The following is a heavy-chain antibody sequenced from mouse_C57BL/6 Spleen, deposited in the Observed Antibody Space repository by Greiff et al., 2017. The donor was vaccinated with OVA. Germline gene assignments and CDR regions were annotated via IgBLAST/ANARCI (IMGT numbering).Heavy chain of an antibody. J-gene: IGHJ4*01. CDR1: GFSLTSYG. CDR3: ARSCGSSVYRYYAMDY. Sequence: QVQLKESGPGLVKPSQSLSITCTVSGFSLTSYGVHWVRQSPGKGLEWLGMIWSGGSTDYNAAFIYRLRISKDNSKRQLFFKMNSLHAVDTSIYYCARSCGSSVYRYYAMDYWGQGTSVTVSS. D-gene: IGHD3-2*02. V-gene: IGHV2-2*01. CDR2: IWSGGST.